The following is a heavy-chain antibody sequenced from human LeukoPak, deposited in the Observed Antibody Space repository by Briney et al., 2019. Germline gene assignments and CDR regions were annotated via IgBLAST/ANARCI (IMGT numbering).Heavy chain of an antibody. V-gene: IGHV3-23*01. Sequence: GGSLRLSCAASGFTSSNYAVSWVRQAPGKGLEWVSAITGSGGSTYYADSVKGRFTISRDNSRNTLYLQMNSLRAEDTAVYYCAKDRVVAATNWYFDLWGRGTLVSVSS. CDR3: AKDRVVAATNWYFDL. CDR2: ITGSGGST. CDR1: GFTSSNYA. J-gene: IGHJ2*01. D-gene: IGHD2-15*01.